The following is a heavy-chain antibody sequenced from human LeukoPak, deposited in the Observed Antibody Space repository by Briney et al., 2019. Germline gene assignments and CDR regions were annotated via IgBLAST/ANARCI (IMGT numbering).Heavy chain of an antibody. J-gene: IGHJ5*02. CDR3: ARKNAWGYYGSGSRYNWFDP. V-gene: IGHV4-59*12. Sequence: PSETVSLTCTVSGGSISGYYWSWLRQPPGKGLEWIAYIYSSGSTYYNPSLKSRVTISVDTSKNQFSLKLSSVTAADTAVYYCARKNAWGYYGSGSRYNWFDPWGQGTLVTVSS. CDR2: IYSSGST. D-gene: IGHD3-10*01. CDR1: GGSISGYY.